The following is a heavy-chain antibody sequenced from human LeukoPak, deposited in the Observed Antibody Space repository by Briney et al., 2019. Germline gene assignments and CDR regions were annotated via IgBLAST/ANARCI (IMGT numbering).Heavy chain of an antibody. V-gene: IGHV4-59*01. CDR3: ARHRRTYDAFDI. CDR1: GGSISSYY. CDR2: IYYSGST. J-gene: IGHJ3*02. Sequence: SETLSLTCTVSGGSISSYYWSWIRQPPGKGLEWIGYIYYSGSTNYNPSLKSRVTISVDTSKNQFSLKLSSVTAADTAVYYCARHRRTYDAFDIWGQGTMVTVSS.